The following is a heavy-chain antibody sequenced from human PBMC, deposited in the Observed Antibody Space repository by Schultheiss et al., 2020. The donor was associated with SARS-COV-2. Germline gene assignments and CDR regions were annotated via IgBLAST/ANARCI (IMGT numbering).Heavy chain of an antibody. Sequence: GGSLRLSCAASGFTFDDYAMHWVRQAPGKGLEWVSGIGTAGDTYYPGSVKGRFTISRENAKNSLYLQMNSLRAEDTAVYYCARSGYFVYRGSGWYFDYWGQGTLVTVSS. CDR3: ARSGYFVYRGSGWYFDY. V-gene: IGHV3-13*01. CDR1: GFTFDDYA. CDR2: IGTAGDT. D-gene: IGHD6-19*01. J-gene: IGHJ4*02.